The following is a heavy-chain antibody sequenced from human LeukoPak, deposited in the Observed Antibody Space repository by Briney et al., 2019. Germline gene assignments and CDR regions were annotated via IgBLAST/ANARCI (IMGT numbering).Heavy chain of an antibody. D-gene: IGHD5-24*01. Sequence: PGGSLRLSCAASGFSFSSHGMSWVRQAPGKGLEWVSYISSSSSTIYYADSVKGRFTISRDNSQNTLYLQMNSLRAEDSAVYYCARQRAFDYWGQGTLVTVSS. CDR2: ISSSSSTI. V-gene: IGHV3-48*01. CDR3: ARQRAFDY. CDR1: GFSFSSHG. J-gene: IGHJ4*02.